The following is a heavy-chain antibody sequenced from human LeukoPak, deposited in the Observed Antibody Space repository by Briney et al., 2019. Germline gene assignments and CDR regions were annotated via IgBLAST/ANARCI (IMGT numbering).Heavy chain of an antibody. V-gene: IGHV3-30*02. CDR2: IRYDGSNK. D-gene: IGHD4-17*01. CDR3: AKEIWPTVTTPGWTYFDY. Sequence: GGSLRLSCAASGFTFSSYGMHWVRQAPGKELEWVAFIRYDGSNKYYADSVKGRFTISRDNSKNTLYLQMNSLRAEDTAVYYCAKEIWPTVTTPGWTYFDYWGQGALVTVSS. CDR1: GFTFSSYG. J-gene: IGHJ4*02.